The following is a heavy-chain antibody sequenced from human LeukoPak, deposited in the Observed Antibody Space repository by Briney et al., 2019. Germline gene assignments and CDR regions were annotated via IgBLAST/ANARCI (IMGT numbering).Heavy chain of an antibody. CDR1: GYTFTGYY. CDR3: AKDRVSAIFGVVIGLPIDY. CDR2: INPNSGGT. J-gene: IGHJ4*02. Sequence: ASVKVSCKASGYTFTGYYMHWVRQAPGQGLEWMGWINPNSGGTNYAQKFQGRVTMTRDTSISTAYMELSRLRSDDTAVYYCAKDRVSAIFGVVIGLPIDYWGQGTLVTVPS. V-gene: IGHV1-2*02. D-gene: IGHD3-3*01.